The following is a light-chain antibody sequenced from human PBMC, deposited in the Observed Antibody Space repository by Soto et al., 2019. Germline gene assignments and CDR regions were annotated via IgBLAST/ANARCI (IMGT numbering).Light chain of an antibody. Sequence: EIVMTQSPATLSVSPGERATLSCRASQSVNSNLALYKQKPGHAPRLLIYGASTRATVIPARFSGSGSGTEFTLTISSLQSEDCAVYSCQQYNNWPLWTFGQGTKVEIK. CDR1: QSVNSN. CDR3: QQYNNWPLWT. J-gene: IGKJ1*01. CDR2: GAS. V-gene: IGKV3-15*01.